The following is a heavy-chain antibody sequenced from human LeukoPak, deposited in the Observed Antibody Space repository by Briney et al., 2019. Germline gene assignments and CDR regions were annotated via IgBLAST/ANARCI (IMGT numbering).Heavy chain of an antibody. Sequence: PSETLSLTCTVSGGSISSYYWSWIRQPPGKGLEWIGYIYYSGSTNYNPSLKSRVTISADTSKNQFSLKLSSVTAADTAVYYCARGQWLLYYYYYGMDVWGQGTTVTVSS. V-gene: IGHV4-59*01. CDR2: IYYSGST. CDR1: GGSISSYY. J-gene: IGHJ6*02. D-gene: IGHD3-22*01. CDR3: ARGQWLLYYYYYGMDV.